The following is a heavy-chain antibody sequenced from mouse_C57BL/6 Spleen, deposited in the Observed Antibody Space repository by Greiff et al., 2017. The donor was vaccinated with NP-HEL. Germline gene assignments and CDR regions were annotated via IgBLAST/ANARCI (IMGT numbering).Heavy chain of an antibody. Sequence: QVQLQQSGAELVRPGASVTLSCKASGYTFTDYEMHWVKQTPVHGLEWIGAIDPETGGTAYNQKFKGKAILTADKSSSTAYMELRSLTSEASAVYYGYSEGGLLRYFDVWGTGTTVTVSS. CDR2: IDPETGGT. V-gene: IGHV1-15*01. CDR1: GYTFTDYE. CDR3: YSEGGLLRYFDV. J-gene: IGHJ1*03. D-gene: IGHD3-3*01.